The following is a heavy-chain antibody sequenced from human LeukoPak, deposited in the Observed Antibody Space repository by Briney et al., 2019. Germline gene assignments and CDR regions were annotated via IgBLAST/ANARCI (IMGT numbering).Heavy chain of an antibody. CDR3: ARDPPYSSSWYGLNWFDP. D-gene: IGHD6-13*01. Sequence: ASVKVSCKASGYTFTSYGISWVRQAPGQGLEWMGWISAYNGNTNYAQKLQGRVTMTTDTSTSTAYMELRSLRSDDTAVYYCARDPPYSSSWYGLNWFDPWGQGTLVTVSS. CDR1: GYTFTSYG. CDR2: ISAYNGNT. V-gene: IGHV1-18*01. J-gene: IGHJ5*02.